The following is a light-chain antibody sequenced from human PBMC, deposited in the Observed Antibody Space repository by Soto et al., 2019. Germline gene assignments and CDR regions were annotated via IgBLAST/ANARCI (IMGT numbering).Light chain of an antibody. CDR1: ESVSSN. CDR3: HQFNIWPYT. Sequence: EIVMTQSPATLSVSPGERVTLSCRASESVSSNLAWYQQKPGQAPRLLIYTASTRATSIPARFSGSGSGTEFTLTISSLQSEDFAVYRCHQFNIWPYTFGQGTKLEI. V-gene: IGKV3-15*01. J-gene: IGKJ2*01. CDR2: TAS.